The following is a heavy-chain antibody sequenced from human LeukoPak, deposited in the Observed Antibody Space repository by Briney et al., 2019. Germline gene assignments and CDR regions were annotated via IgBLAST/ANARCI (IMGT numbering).Heavy chain of an antibody. Sequence: GGSLRLSCAASRFTFSNYSMNWVRQAPGKGLEWVSSISRGSGHIYYADSVKGRFTISRDNSENTLYLQMNSLRAEDTAVYYCAKSVAIFDYWGQGTLVTVSS. J-gene: IGHJ4*02. D-gene: IGHD3-3*01. CDR2: ISRGSGHI. CDR1: RFTFSNYS. CDR3: AKSVAIFDY. V-gene: IGHV3-21*01.